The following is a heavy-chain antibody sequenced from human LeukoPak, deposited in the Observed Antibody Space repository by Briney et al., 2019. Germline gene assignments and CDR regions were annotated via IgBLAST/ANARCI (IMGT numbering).Heavy chain of an antibody. J-gene: IGHJ4*02. CDR3: ARESVLMVYAINY. V-gene: IGHV4-31*03. D-gene: IGHD2-8*01. CDR2: IYYSGST. Sequence: SETLSLTCTVSGGSISSGGYYWSWIRQHPGKGLEWIGYIYYSGSTYYNPSLKSRVTISVDTSKNQFSLKLSSVTAADTAVYYCARESVLMVYAINYWGQGTLVTVSS. CDR1: GGSISSGGYY.